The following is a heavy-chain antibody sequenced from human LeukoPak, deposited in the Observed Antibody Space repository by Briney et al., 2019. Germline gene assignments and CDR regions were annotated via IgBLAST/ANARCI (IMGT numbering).Heavy chain of an antibody. CDR2: IIPIFGTA. D-gene: IGHD5-18*01. CDR3: ASSVDTAMEWYYFDY. V-gene: IGHV1-69*13. Sequence: ASVKVSYKASGGTFSSYAISWVRQAPGQGLEWMGGIIPIFGTANYAQKFQGRVTITADESTSTAYMELSSLRSEDTAVYYCASSVDTAMEWYYFDYWGQGTLVTVSS. J-gene: IGHJ4*02. CDR1: GGTFSSYA.